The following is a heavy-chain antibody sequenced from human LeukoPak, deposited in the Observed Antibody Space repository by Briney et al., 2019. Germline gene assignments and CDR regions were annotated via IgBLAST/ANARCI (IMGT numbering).Heavy chain of an antibody. Sequence: GGSLRLSCAASGFSFGSYAMSWVRQAPGKGLEWVSIIIGSGGNTYYADSVKGRFTISRDNSKNTVYLQMNNLRAEDTAVYYCAKAIVGATTKAPFDYWGQGTLATVSS. J-gene: IGHJ4*02. CDR1: GFSFGSYA. D-gene: IGHD1-26*01. V-gene: IGHV3-23*01. CDR3: AKAIVGATTKAPFDY. CDR2: IIGSGGNT.